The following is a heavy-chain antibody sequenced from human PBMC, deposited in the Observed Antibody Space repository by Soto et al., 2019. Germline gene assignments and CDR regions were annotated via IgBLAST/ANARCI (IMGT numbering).Heavy chain of an antibody. D-gene: IGHD2-15*01. J-gene: IGHJ6*02. V-gene: IGHV4-31*03. Sequence: SETLSLTCTVSGGSISSGGYYWSWIRQHPGKGLDWIGYIYYSGSTYYNPSLKSRVTISVDTSKNQFSLKLSSVTAADTAVYYCARGGCSGVSCYPYYYYGMDVWGQGTTVTVSS. CDR1: GGSISSGGYY. CDR3: ARGGCSGVSCYPYYYYGMDV. CDR2: IYYSGST.